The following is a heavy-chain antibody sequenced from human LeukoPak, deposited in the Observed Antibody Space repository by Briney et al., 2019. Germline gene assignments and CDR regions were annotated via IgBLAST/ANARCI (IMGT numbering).Heavy chain of an antibody. J-gene: IGHJ5*02. D-gene: IGHD3-10*01. CDR3: LMVRGVTA. CDR1: GFSFRSYW. V-gene: IGHV3-74*01. Sequence: GGSLRLSCAASGFSFRSYWMHWVRQAPGMGLVWVSRISTDGSTTNYADSVKGRFTISRDNAKNTLYLQMNSLRAEDTAVYYFLMVRGVTAWGQGTLVTVSS. CDR2: ISTDGSTT.